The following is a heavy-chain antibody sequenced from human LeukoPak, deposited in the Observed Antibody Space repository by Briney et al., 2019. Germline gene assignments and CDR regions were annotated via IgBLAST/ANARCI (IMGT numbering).Heavy chain of an antibody. Sequence: GGSLRLSCTVSGFTFSIYAMNWVRQAPGKGLEWVSGIGASGGSTYYADSVKGRFTISRDNSKNTLYLQMNSLRTEDTAVYYCAKAEGYDILTGLDYWGQGTLVTVSS. CDR1: GFTFSIYA. CDR3: AKAEGYDILTGLDY. V-gene: IGHV3-23*01. D-gene: IGHD3-9*01. CDR2: IGASGGST. J-gene: IGHJ4*02.